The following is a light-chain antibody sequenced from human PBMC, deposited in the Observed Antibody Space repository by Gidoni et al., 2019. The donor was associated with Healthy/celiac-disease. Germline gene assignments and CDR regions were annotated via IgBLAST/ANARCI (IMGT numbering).Light chain of an antibody. J-gene: IGKJ2*01. Sequence: IETTQSPSALSASVGDRVTITCQASQDISNNLNWYQQKPGKAPEPLIYDNADLETGVPARLRGSGSGTDFTFTISILHLEDIALYYCQQYDNLPPMYTFXEXTKLEIK. CDR1: QDISNN. V-gene: IGKV1-33*01. CDR3: QQYDNLPPMYT. CDR2: DNA.